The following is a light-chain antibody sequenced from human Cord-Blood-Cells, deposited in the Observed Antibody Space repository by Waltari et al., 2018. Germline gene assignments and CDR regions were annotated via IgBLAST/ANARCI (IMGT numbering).Light chain of an antibody. CDR2: EVS. CDR3: SSYAGSNNLV. V-gene: IGLV2-8*01. J-gene: IGLJ3*02. CDR1: SSDVGGYNY. Sequence: QSALTQPPSASGSPGQSVTISCTGTSSDVGGYNYVSWYQQPPGKAPKLMIYEVSKRPSGVPDRFSGSKSGNTASLTVSGLQAEDEADYYCSSYAGSNNLVFVGGTKLTVL.